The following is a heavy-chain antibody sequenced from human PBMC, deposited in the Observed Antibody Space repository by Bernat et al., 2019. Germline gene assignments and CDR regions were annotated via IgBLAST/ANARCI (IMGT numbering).Heavy chain of an antibody. J-gene: IGHJ4*02. CDR3: ARAPWGELVVAAVEY. CDR2: ITYDGSHT. CDR1: GFTFSSYA. Sequence: VQLVESGGGVVQPGMSLRLSCAPSGFTFSSYAMHWVRQAPGKGLEWVAVITYDGSHTYYADSVKGRFTISRDDSKNTLHLQMNSLRAEDTAVYYCARAPWGELVVAAVEYWGQGTLVTVSS. V-gene: IGHV3-30*01. D-gene: IGHD2-15*01.